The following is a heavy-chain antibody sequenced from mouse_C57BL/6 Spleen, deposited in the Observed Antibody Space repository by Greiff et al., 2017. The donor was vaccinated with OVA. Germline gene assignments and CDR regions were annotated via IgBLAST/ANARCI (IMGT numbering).Heavy chain of an antibody. J-gene: IGHJ1*03. Sequence: EVQRVESGPGLVKPSQSLSLTCSVTGYSITSGYYWNWIRQFPGNKLEWMGYISYDGSNNYNPSLKNRISITRDTSKNQFFLKLNSVTTEDTATYYCASGGNYGYFDVWGTGTTVTVSS. CDR3: ASGGNYGYFDV. CDR2: ISYDGSN. D-gene: IGHD2-1*01. CDR1: GYSITSGYY. V-gene: IGHV3-6*01.